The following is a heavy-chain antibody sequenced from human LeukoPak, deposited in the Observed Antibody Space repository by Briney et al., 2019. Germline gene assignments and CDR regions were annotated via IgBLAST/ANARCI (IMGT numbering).Heavy chain of an antibody. V-gene: IGHV4-39*07. J-gene: IGHJ3*02. CDR3: ARDRIFDDAFDI. D-gene: IGHD1-14*01. CDR1: SGSISTSNYY. Sequence: PSETLSLTCTVSSGSISTSNYYWGWVRQPPGKALEWIGNIFYSGSTYYSPSLKSRVTISLDTSKNQFSLKLSSVTAADTAVYYCARDRIFDDAFDIWGQGTMVTVSS. CDR2: IFYSGST.